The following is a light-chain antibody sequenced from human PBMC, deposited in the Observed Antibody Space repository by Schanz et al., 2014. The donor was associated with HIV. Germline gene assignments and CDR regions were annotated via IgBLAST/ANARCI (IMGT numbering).Light chain of an antibody. V-gene: IGLV1-40*01. Sequence: QSVLTQPPSVSGAPGQRVSISCTGNTSNIGAGYDVHWYLQLPGSAPKLLIFDNINRPSGVPDRFSGSKSGTSPSLAITGLRAEDEADYYCSSYADSNNYVFGTGTKLTVL. CDR3: SSYADSNNYV. J-gene: IGLJ1*01. CDR2: DNI. CDR1: TSNIGAGYD.